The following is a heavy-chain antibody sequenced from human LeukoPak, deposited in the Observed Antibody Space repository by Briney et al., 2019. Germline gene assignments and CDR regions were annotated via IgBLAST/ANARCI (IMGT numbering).Heavy chain of an antibody. CDR2: IYHSGST. CDR1: GYSINSGYY. CDR3: ARHVNWGFDY. J-gene: IGHJ4*02. Sequence: PSETLSLTCTVSGYSINSGYYWGWIRPPPGKGLEWIGIIYHSGSTYYNPSIKSRVTISVDTSKNQFSLKLSSVTAADMAVYYCARHVNWGFDYWGQGTLVTVSS. D-gene: IGHD7-27*01. V-gene: IGHV4-38-2*02.